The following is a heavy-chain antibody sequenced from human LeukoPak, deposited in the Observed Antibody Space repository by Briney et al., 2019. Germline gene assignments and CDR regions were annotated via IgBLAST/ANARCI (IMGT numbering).Heavy chain of an antibody. CDR3: ARSNPMVRGVMVYYYYMDV. D-gene: IGHD3-10*01. V-gene: IGHV4-38-2*02. CDR2: NYYTGST. J-gene: IGHJ6*03. CDR1: GYSISTGYY. Sequence: SETLSLTCTVSGYSISTGYYWGWIRQPPGKGLEWIGSNYYTGSTYYNPSLKSRVTTSVDTSKNQFSLKLSSVTAADTAVYYCARSNPMVRGVMVYYYYMDVWGKGTTVTISS.